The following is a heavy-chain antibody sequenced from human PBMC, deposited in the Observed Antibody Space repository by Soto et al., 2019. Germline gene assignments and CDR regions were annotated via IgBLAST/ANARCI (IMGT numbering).Heavy chain of an antibody. D-gene: IGHD3-22*01. V-gene: IGHV1-69*13. Sequence: ASVKVSCKASGGTFSSYAISWVRQAPGQGLEWMGGIIPIFGTANYAQKFQGGVTITADESTSTAYMELSSLRSEDTAVYYCATDYDSRTYYFDYWGQGTLVTVSS. CDR2: IIPIFGTA. J-gene: IGHJ4*02. CDR3: ATDYDSRTYYFDY. CDR1: GGTFSSYA.